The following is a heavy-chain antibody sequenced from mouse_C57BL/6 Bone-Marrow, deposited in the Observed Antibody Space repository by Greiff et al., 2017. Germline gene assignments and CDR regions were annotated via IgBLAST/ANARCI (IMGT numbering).Heavy chain of an antibody. CDR1: DSEVFPIAY. D-gene: IGHD1-1*01. CDR2: ILASIGRT. Sequence: VQLQQSGSELRSPGSSVKLSCKDFDSEVFPIAYMSWVRQKPGHGFEWIGGILASIGRTIYGEKFEDKATLDADTLSNTAYMELNSLTSEDSAIYYCARDDGSSYGRYFDVWGTGTTVTVSS. J-gene: IGHJ1*03. V-gene: IGHV15-2*01. CDR3: ARDDGSSYGRYFDV.